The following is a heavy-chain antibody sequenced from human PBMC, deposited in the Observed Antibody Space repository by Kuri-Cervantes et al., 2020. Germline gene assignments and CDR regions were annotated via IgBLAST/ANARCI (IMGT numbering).Heavy chain of an antibody. CDR3: ARDLAWVVVAAVWAVDALDI. J-gene: IGHJ3*02. CDR1: GYTFTSYY. V-gene: IGHV1-46*01. Sequence: ASVKVSCKASGYTFTSYYMHWVRQAPGQGLEWMGIINPSGGSTSYARKFQGRVTMTRDTSTSTAYMELRSLRSDDTAVYYCARDLAWVVVAAVWAVDALDIWGQGTMVTVSS. CDR2: INPSGGST. D-gene: IGHD2-15*01.